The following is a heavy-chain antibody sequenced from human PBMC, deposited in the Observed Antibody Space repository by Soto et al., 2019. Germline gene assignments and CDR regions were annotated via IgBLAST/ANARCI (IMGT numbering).Heavy chain of an antibody. CDR3: TAHTINVRWGFV. V-gene: IGHV3-15*07. CDR2: VKTRDYGGTV. CDR1: GFPFNNAW. J-gene: IGHJ3*01. D-gene: IGHD2-21*01. Sequence: EVQLVESGGGLVKPGGSLRLSCAASGFPFNNAWMNWVRQAPGKGLEWVGRVKTRDYGGTVDYAAPVKGRFIISRDDSINTMFLQMNSLQTEDTAVYYCTAHTINVRWGFVWGQGTTVTVSS.